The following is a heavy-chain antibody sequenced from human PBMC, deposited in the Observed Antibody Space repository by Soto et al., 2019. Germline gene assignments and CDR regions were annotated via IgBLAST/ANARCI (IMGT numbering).Heavy chain of an antibody. CDR3: VRRKRGGWYFDY. D-gene: IGHD6-19*01. V-gene: IGHV3-74*01. J-gene: IGHJ4*02. Sequence: EVQLVESGGGLVQPGGSLRLSCAASGFTFSSYWLHWVRQAPGKGLVWLSRLNSDGSSAYYADSVKGRFTISRDNAQNTVYLQMNSLGDEDTAVYYCVRRKRGGWYFDYWGQGTLVTVSS. CDR2: LNSDGSSA. CDR1: GFTFSSYW.